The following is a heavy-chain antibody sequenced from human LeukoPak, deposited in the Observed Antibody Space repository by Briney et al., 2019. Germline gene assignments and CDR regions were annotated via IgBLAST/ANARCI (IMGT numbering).Heavy chain of an antibody. J-gene: IGHJ4*02. V-gene: IGHV1-2*04. CDR2: INPNSGGT. D-gene: IGHD3-22*01. CDR3: AREEWDYYDSSGYYYFDY. CDR1: GYTFTSYG. Sequence: GASVKVSCKASGYTFTSYGISWVRQAPGQGLEWMGWINPNSGGTNYAQKFQGWVTMTRDTSISTAYMELSRLRSDDTAVYYCAREEWDYYDSSGYYYFDYWGQGTLVTVSS.